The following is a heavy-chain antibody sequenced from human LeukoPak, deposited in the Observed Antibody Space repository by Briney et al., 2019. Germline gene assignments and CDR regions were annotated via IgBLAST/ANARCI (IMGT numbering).Heavy chain of an antibody. CDR1: GGSISSGGYY. CDR2: IYYSGST. V-gene: IGHV4-30-4*08. Sequence: SETLSLTCTVSGGSISSGGYYWSWIRQPPGTGLEWIGYIYYSGSTYYNPSLKSRVTISVDTSKNQFSLKLSSVTAADTAVYYCARDLDIGRGAPYAFDIWGQGTMVTVSS. D-gene: IGHD1-26*01. CDR3: ARDLDIGRGAPYAFDI. J-gene: IGHJ3*02.